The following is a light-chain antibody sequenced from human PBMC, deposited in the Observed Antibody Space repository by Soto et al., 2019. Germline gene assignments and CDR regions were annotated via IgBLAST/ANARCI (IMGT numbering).Light chain of an antibody. CDR2: GNS. CDR1: RSNIGAGYD. CDR3: QTADTSLSVV. Sequence: QSVLTQPPSVSGAPGQRVTISCTGSRSNIGAGYDVHWYQQLPGTAPKLLIYGNSNRPSGVPDRFSGSKSGTSASLAITGLLAEDEADFYCQTADTSLSVVFGGGTKVTVL. V-gene: IGLV1-40*01. J-gene: IGLJ2*01.